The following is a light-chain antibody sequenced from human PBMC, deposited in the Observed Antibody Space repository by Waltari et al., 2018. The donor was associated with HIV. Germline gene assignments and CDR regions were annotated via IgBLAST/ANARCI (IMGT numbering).Light chain of an antibody. J-gene: IGLJ2*01. V-gene: IGLV3-25*03. CDR3: QSADSSGTYVV. Sequence: SYDLTQPPPVSVSPGQTARTTCPGVALPQQNADWYQQKPGQAPVLVIYKDSERPSGIPERFSGSSSGTTVTLTISGVQAEDEADYYCQSADSSGTYVVFGGGTKLTVL. CDR1: ALPQQN. CDR2: KDS.